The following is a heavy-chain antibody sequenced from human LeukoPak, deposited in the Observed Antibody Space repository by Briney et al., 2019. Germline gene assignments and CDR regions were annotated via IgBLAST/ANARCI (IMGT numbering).Heavy chain of an antibody. CDR2: IYDNGDA. Sequence: LTGGSLRLSCAASGFTVSSNYMSWVRQAPGKGLEWVSVIYDNGDAYSADSVKGRFTISRHNSKNTLYLQMNSLRPEDTAVYYCAGGSRRDGYDCWGQGTLVTVSS. J-gene: IGHJ4*02. V-gene: IGHV3-53*04. CDR1: GFTVSSNY. CDR3: AGGSRRDGYDC. D-gene: IGHD5-24*01.